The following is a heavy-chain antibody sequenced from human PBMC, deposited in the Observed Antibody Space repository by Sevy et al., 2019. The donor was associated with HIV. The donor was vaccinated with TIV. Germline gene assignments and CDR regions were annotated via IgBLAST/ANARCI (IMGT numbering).Heavy chain of an antibody. V-gene: IGHV4-39*01. J-gene: IGHJ4*02. Sequence: SETLSLTCTVSGGSISSSSYYWGWIRQPPGKGLEWIGSIYCSGSTYYNPSLKGRVTISVDTSKNQFSPKLSSVTAADTAVYYCARRYYYDSSGYFGYYFDYWGQGTLVTVSS. D-gene: IGHD3-22*01. CDR1: GGSISSSSYY. CDR3: ARRYYYDSSGYFGYYFDY. CDR2: IYCSGST.